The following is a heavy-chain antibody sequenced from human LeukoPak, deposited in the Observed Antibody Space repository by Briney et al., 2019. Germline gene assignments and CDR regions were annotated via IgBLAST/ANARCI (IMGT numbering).Heavy chain of an antibody. CDR1: GFTFSSYA. J-gene: IGHJ4*02. Sequence: GGSLRLSCAASGFTFSSYAMGWGRQAPGKGLEWVLAISGSGGSTYYADSVKGRFTISRDNSKNTLYLQMNGLRAEDTAVYYCAKTYGACDYWGQGTLVTVSS. CDR2: ISGSGGST. CDR3: AKTYGACDY. D-gene: IGHD4/OR15-4a*01. V-gene: IGHV3-23*01.